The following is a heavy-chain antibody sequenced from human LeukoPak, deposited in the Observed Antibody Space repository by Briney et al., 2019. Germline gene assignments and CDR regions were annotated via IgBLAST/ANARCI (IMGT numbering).Heavy chain of an antibody. V-gene: IGHV5-51*01. CDR1: GYSFTNYW. D-gene: IGHD3-9*01. CDR3: ARRGNDILTGYPWD. CDR2: IYPGDSDI. Sequence: GESLKISCKGSGYSFTNYWIGWVRQMPGKGLEWMAIIYPGDSDIRYSPSFQGRVTISADRSITTAYLQWSSLKASDTAMYYCARRGNDILTGYPWDWGQGTLVTASS. J-gene: IGHJ4*02.